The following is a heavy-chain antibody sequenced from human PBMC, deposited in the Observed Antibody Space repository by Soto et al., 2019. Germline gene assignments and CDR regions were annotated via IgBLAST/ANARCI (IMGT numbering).Heavy chain of an antibody. CDR3: ARGVTMVRGLTLFYFDY. CDR2: ISAYDGNT. V-gene: IGHV1-18*01. Sequence: QVQLVQSGAEVKKPGASVKVSCKASGYTFTSYGISWVRQAPGQGLEWMGWISAYDGNTYYAQKLQGRVTLTTDTSTSTAYMEVRSLRSDDTAVYYCARGVTMVRGLTLFYFDYWGQGTLVTVSS. D-gene: IGHD3-10*01. J-gene: IGHJ4*02. CDR1: GYTFTSYG.